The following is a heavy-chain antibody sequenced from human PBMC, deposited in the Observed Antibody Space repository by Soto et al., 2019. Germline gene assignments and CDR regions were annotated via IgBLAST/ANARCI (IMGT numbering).Heavy chain of an antibody. V-gene: IGHV4-31*03. CDR3: ARGRRRSPNY. CDR1: GGSISSGGYY. Sequence: SETLSLTCTVSGGSISSGGYYWSWIRQHPGKGLEWIGYIYYSGSTYYNPSLKSRVTISVDTSKNQFSLKLSSVTAADTAVYYWARGRRRSPNYWGQGTLVTAPQ. CDR2: IYYSGST. J-gene: IGHJ4*02.